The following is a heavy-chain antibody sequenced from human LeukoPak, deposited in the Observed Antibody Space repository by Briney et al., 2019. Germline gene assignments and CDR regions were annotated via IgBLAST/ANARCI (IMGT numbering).Heavy chain of an antibody. CDR1: GFTFSSYA. J-gene: IGHJ6*03. D-gene: IGHD2-15*01. Sequence: PGGSLRLSCAASGFTFSSYAMHWVRQAPGKGLEYVSAISSNGGSTYYANSVKGRFTISRDNSKNTLYLQMGSLRAEDMAVYYCARDRVVAPMDVWAKGPRSPSP. CDR2: ISSNGGST. CDR3: ARDRVVAPMDV. V-gene: IGHV3-64*01.